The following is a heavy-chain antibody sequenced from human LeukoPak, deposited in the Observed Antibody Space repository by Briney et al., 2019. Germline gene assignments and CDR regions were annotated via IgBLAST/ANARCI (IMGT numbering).Heavy chain of an antibody. V-gene: IGHV4-61*02. CDR2: IYTSGST. D-gene: IGHD1-26*01. CDR3: ARVGETAFDY. J-gene: IGHJ4*02. CDR1: GGSISSGSYY. Sequence: SETLSLTCTVSGGSISSGSYYWSWIRQPAGKGLEWIGRIYTSGSTNYNPSLKSRVTISVDTSKNQFSLKLSSVTAADTAVYYCARVGETAFDYWGQGTLVTVSS.